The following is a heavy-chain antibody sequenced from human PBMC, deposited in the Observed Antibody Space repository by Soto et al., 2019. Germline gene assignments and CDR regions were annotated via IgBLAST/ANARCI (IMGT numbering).Heavy chain of an antibody. D-gene: IGHD3-3*01. CDR1: GFTFSSYG. CDR2: IWYDGSNK. Sequence: PGGSLRLSCAASGFTFSSYGMHWVRQAPGKGLEWVAVIWYDGSNKYYADSVKGRFTISRDNSKNTLYLQMNSLRAEDTAVYYCARDHTNVLRFLEWSDRGYYFDYWGQGTLVTVSS. J-gene: IGHJ4*02. CDR3: ARDHTNVLRFLEWSDRGYYFDY. V-gene: IGHV3-33*01.